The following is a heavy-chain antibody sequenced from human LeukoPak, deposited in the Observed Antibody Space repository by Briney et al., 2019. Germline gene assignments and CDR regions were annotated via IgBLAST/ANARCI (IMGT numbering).Heavy chain of an antibody. D-gene: IGHD6-13*01. CDR3: ARGPGIAAAGHLFGY. J-gene: IGHJ4*02. CDR2: ISSSSSTI. Sequence: GGSLRLSCAASGFTFSSYSMNWVRQAPGKGLEWVSYISSSSSTIYYADSVKGRFTISRDNAKNSLYLQMNSLRAEDTAVYYCARGPGIAAAGHLFGYWGQGTLVTVSS. V-gene: IGHV3-48*01. CDR1: GFTFSSYS.